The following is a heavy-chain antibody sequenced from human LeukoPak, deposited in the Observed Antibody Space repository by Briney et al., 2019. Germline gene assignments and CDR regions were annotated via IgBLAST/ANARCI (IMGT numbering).Heavy chain of an antibody. Sequence: PGGSLRLSCAASGFTFNSDWMHWVRQAPGKGLVWVSRINSDGSGTSDADFVKGRFTISRDNSKNTLYLQMNSLRAEDTAMYYCARDRITNDALDIWGQGTMVTVS. CDR3: ARDRITNDALDI. J-gene: IGHJ3*02. CDR1: GFTFNSDW. CDR2: INSDGSGT. D-gene: IGHD3-10*01. V-gene: IGHV3-74*01.